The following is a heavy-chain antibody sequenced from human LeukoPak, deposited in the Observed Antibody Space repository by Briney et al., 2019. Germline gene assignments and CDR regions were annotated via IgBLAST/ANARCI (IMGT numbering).Heavy chain of an antibody. D-gene: IGHD4-17*01. CDR1: GFTFSSDW. V-gene: IGHV3-7*01. CDR3: ARGIYGDYLDY. J-gene: IGHJ4*02. Sequence: PGGSLRLSCAASGFTFSSDWMSWVRQAPGKGLEWVANIKQDGSEKYYVDSVKGRFTISRDNAKNSLYLQMNSLRAEDTAVYYCARGIYGDYLDYWGQGTLVTVSS. CDR2: IKQDGSEK.